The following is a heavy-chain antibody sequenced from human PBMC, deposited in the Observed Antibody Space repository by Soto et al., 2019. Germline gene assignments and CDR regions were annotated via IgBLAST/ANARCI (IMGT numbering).Heavy chain of an antibody. D-gene: IGHD3-16*01. V-gene: IGHV3-30-3*01. CDR2: ISYDGSNK. Sequence: HPGGSLRLSCAASGFTFSSYAMHWVRQAPGKGLEWVAVISYDGSNKYYADSVKGRFTISRDNSKNTLYLQMNSLRAEDTAVYYCLFNSGVYWGGYAYWGPGTFVT. CDR3: LFNSGVYWGGYAY. J-gene: IGHJ4*02. CDR1: GFTFSSYA.